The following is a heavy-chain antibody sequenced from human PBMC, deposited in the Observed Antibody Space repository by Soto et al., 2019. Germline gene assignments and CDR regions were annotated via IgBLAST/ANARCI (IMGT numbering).Heavy chain of an antibody. Sequence: SETLSLTCTVSGGSISSYYWSWIRQPPGKRLEWIGYISYSGSTNYSPSLKSRVTISVDTSMNQFSLKLSSVTAADTAVYYCARASRNGDPDVWGQGTTVTVSS. V-gene: IGHV4-59*01. J-gene: IGHJ6*02. CDR1: GGSISSYY. D-gene: IGHD3-10*01. CDR3: ARASRNGDPDV. CDR2: ISYSGST.